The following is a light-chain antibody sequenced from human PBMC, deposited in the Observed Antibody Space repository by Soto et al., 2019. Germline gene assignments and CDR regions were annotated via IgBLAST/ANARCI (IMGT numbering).Light chain of an antibody. CDR1: QSLLHRNGYSS. CDR2: LAS. J-gene: IGKJ2*01. Sequence: DIVMTQSPLSLPVSPGEPASISCRSSQSLLHRNGYSSLDWYLQKPGQSPRLLIYLASTRASGVPEKFSASCSGTVFTLKISRVEAEDVGIYYCMQALQTPYSFGQGTKLEI. V-gene: IGKV2-28*01. CDR3: MQALQTPYS.